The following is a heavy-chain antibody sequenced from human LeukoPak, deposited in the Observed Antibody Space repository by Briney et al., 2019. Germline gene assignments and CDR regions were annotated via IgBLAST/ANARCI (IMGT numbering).Heavy chain of an antibody. CDR1: GVSFSGYY. V-gene: IGHV4-34*01. D-gene: IGHD3-22*01. CDR3: ARGLRYYYDSSGYRLFDY. Sequence: SGTLSLTCAVYGVSFSGYYWSWIRQPPGKGLEWIGEINHSGSTNYNPSLKSRVTISVDTSKNQFSLKLSSVTAADTAVYYCARGLRYYYDSSGYRLFDYWGQGTLVTVSS. CDR2: INHSGST. J-gene: IGHJ4*02.